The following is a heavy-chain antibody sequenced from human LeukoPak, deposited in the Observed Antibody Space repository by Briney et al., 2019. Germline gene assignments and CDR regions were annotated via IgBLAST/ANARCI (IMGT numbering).Heavy chain of an antibody. Sequence: SETLSLTCTVSGCSINSGFYWGWIRPPPGKGLEWIGSIYHSGSTHYKSSLKSRVTISVDTSKNQLSLKLTSVTAADTAVYYCARGVGLTQGGAFDFWGQGTLVTVSS. D-gene: IGHD3-16*01. V-gene: IGHV4-38-2*02. CDR2: IYHSGST. J-gene: IGHJ4*02. CDR3: ARGVGLTQGGAFDF. CDR1: GCSINSGFY.